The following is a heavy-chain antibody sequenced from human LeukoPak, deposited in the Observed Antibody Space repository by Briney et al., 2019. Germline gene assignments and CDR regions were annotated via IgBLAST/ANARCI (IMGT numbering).Heavy chain of an antibody. D-gene: IGHD3-9*01. Sequence: PGGSLRLSCAASGFTFSNNWMTWVRQAPGKGLEWVASVKKDASEMYYVDSVKGRFTISRDNAKNSLYLQMNSLRPEDTALYYCAKAGGVLQYFDWLLPLDYWGQGTLVTVSS. V-gene: IGHV3-7*03. CDR1: GFTFSNNW. J-gene: IGHJ4*02. CDR3: AKAGGVLQYFDWLLPLDY. CDR2: VKKDASEM.